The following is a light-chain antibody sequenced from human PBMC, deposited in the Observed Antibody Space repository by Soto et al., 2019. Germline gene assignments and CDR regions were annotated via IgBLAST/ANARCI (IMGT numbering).Light chain of an antibody. Sequence: DIVMTQSPLSLPVTPGEPASISCRSSQSLLHSNGYNYMDWYLQKPGQSPQLLIYLGSNRASGVPDRFIGSGSGTDFTLKISRVEADDVGVYYCLQALQTPPYTFGQGTKREIK. CDR3: LQALQTPPYT. CDR2: LGS. V-gene: IGKV2-28*01. J-gene: IGKJ2*01. CDR1: QSLLHSNGYNY.